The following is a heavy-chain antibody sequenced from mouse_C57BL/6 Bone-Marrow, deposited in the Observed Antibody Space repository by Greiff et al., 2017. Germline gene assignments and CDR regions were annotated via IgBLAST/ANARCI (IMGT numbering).Heavy chain of an antibody. CDR1: GFSLTSYA. CDR3: ARTTIAGEAFAY. D-gene: IGHD1-1*02. Sequence: QVQLKESGPGLVAPSQSLSITCTVSGFSLTSYAISWVRQPPGKGLEWLGVIWPGGGTNYNSALKSRLSISKDNSKSQVFLKMNSLQPDDTARYXCARTTIAGEAFAYWGQGTLVTVSA. J-gene: IGHJ3*01. CDR2: IWPGGGT. V-gene: IGHV2-9-1*01.